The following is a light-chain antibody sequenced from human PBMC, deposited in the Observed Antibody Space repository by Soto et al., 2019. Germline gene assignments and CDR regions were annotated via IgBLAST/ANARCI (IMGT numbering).Light chain of an antibody. CDR1: QSVSSSY. Sequence: EIVLTQSPGTLSLSPGERATLSCRASQSVSSSYLAWYKQRPGQAPRLLTYDASSRATGIPDRFSGSGSGTDFTLTISRLEPEDFAVYYCQQFGSSRWTFGQGTKVEI. J-gene: IGKJ1*01. V-gene: IGKV3-20*01. CDR3: QQFGSSRWT. CDR2: DAS.